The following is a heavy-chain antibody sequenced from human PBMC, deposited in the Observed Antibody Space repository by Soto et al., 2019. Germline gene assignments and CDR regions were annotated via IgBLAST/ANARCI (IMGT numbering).Heavy chain of an antibody. CDR1: GGSISSGGYY. V-gene: IGHV4-31*03. CDR3: AREGGIVGATAADY. Sequence: QVQLQESGPGLVKPSQTLSLTCTVSGGSISSGGYYWSWIRQHPGKGLEWIGYIYYSGSTYYNPALKSRVTISVDTSKNQFSVKLSSVTAADTAVYYCAREGGIVGATAADYWGQGTLVTVSS. D-gene: IGHD1-26*01. J-gene: IGHJ4*02. CDR2: IYYSGST.